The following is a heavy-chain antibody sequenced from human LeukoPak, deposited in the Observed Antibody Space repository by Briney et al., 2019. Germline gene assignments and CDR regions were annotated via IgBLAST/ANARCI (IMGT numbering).Heavy chain of an antibody. J-gene: IGHJ3*02. Sequence: ASVKVSCKASGYTFTSYGVSWVRQAPGQGLEWMGWISAYNGNTKYAQKLQGRVTMTTDTSTSTGYMTVYMQLRSLRSDDTAVYYCARDFDSSGFQGGGAFDIWGQGTMVAVSS. V-gene: IGHV1-18*01. CDR3: ARDFDSSGFQGGGAFDI. CDR1: GYTFTSYG. CDR2: ISAYNGNT. D-gene: IGHD3-22*01.